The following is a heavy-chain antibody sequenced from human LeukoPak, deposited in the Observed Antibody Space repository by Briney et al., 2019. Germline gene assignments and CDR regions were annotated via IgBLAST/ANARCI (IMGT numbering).Heavy chain of an antibody. V-gene: IGHV3-48*02. Sequence: GGSLRLSCAASGFTFSSYSMNWVRQAPGKGLEWVSSISTGSSSTIYYADSVKGRFTISRDNAKSSLYLQMNSLRDEDAAVYYCARTFYYDSSGFYYHLDYWGRGTLVTVSS. CDR1: GFTFSSYS. D-gene: IGHD3-22*01. CDR3: ARTFYYDSSGFYYHLDY. CDR2: ISTGSSSTI. J-gene: IGHJ4*02.